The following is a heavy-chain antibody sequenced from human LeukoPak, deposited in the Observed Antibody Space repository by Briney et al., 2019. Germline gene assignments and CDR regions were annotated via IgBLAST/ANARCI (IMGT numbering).Heavy chain of an antibody. J-gene: IGHJ4*02. D-gene: IGHD2-2*01. V-gene: IGHV4-30-2*01. Sequence: PSQTLSLTCAVSGGSISSGGYSWSWIRQPPGKGLEWIGYIYHSGSTYYNPSLKSRVTISVDRSKNQFSLKLSSVTAADTAVYYCARGGGYCSSTSCYDWEQQLVLPFDYWGQGTLVTVSS. CDR1: GGSISSGGYS. CDR2: IYHSGST. CDR3: ARGGGYCSSTSCYDWEQQLVLPFDY.